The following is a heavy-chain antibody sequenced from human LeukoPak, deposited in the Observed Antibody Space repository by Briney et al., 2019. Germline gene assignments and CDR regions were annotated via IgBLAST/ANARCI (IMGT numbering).Heavy chain of an antibody. J-gene: IGHJ4*02. CDR1: GGSISGSY. D-gene: IGHD3-10*01. CDR3: ARVHYSGSGLSSYFDY. Sequence: PSETLSLTCTVSGGSISGSYWSWIRQSPGKGLEWIGYISYTGSTYYNPSLKSRVTISVDASNNQFSLKLSSVTAAVTAAYYCARVHYSGSGLSSYFDYWGQGTLVTVSS. V-gene: IGHV4-59*01. CDR2: ISYTGST.